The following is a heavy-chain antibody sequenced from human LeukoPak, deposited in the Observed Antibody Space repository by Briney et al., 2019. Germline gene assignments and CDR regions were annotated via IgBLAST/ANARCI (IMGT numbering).Heavy chain of an antibody. D-gene: IGHD6-19*01. J-gene: IGHJ6*03. CDR1: GFTFSSYG. CDR2: ISGSDGNT. CDR3: SRDHKTVAGTYYYYYYYYMDV. V-gene: IGHV3-23*01. Sequence: GGSLRLSCAASGFTFSSYGMSWVRQAPGKGLEWVSGISGSDGNTYYADSVKGRFTISRDNSKNTLYLQMNSLRAEDTAVYYCSRDHKTVAGTYYYYYYYYMDVWGKGTTVTISS.